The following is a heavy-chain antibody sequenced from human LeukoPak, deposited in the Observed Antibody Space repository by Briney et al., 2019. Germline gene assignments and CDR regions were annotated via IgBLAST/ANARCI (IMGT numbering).Heavy chain of an antibody. V-gene: IGHV4-39*07. CDR2: IYHSGST. CDR1: GGSISSGDYY. CDR3: ASFGRFLGENWFDP. D-gene: IGHD3-3*01. J-gene: IGHJ5*02. Sequence: PSETLSLTCTVSGGSISSGDYYWSWIRQPPGKGLEWIGEIYHSGSTNYNPSLKSRVTISVDKSKNQFSLKLSSVTAADTAVYYCASFGRFLGENWFDPWGQGTLVTVSS.